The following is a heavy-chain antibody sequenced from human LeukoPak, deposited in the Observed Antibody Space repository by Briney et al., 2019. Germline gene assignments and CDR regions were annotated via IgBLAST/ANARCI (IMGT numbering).Heavy chain of an antibody. Sequence: ASVKVTCKASGYTFTSYYMHWVGQAPGQGLEWMGIINPSGGSTSYAQKFQGRVTMTSDMSMSTVYMELSSLRSEDTAVYYCARAADGGNYFDYWGQGTLVTVSS. CDR1: GYTFTSYY. D-gene: IGHD4-23*01. CDR2: INPSGGST. J-gene: IGHJ4*02. V-gene: IGHV1-46*01. CDR3: ARAADGGNYFDY.